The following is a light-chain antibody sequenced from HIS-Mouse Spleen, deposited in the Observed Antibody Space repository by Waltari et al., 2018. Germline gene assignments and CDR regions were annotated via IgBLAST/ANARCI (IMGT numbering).Light chain of an antibody. CDR1: TIGRKR. Sequence: SYVLTQPPSVSVAPGKTARITCGGNTIGRKRGHWYQQKPGQAPVLVVYDDSDRPSGIHERFSGSNSGNTATLTISRVEAGDEADYYCQVWDSSSDQGVVFGGGTKLTVL. J-gene: IGLJ2*01. V-gene: IGLV3-21*03. CDR3: QVWDSSSDQGVV. CDR2: DDS.